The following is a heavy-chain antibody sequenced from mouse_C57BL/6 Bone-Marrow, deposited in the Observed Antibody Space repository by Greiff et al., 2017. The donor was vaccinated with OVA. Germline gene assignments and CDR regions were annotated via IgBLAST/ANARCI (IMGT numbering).Heavy chain of an antibody. Sequence: VMLVESGAELARPGASVKLSCKASGYTFTSYGISWVKQRTGQGLEWIGEIYPRSGNTYYNEKFKGKATLTADKSSSTAYMELRSLTSEDSAVYFCARRFTTGGPYFDYWGQGTTLTVSS. CDR1: GYTFTSYG. D-gene: IGHD1-1*01. CDR3: ARRFTTGGPYFDY. V-gene: IGHV1-81*01. CDR2: IYPRSGNT. J-gene: IGHJ2*01.